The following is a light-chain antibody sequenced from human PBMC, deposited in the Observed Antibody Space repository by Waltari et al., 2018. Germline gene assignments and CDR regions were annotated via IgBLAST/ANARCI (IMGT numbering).Light chain of an antibody. CDR3: QQYYSTPRS. Sequence: DIVMTQSPASLAVSLGERATINCKSSQSVLYRSNNNNYLAWYQQKPGQPPKLLIYWASAREYGVPDRFSGSGSGTDFTHTISSLLAEDVAVYYCQQYYSTPRSFGGGTKVVIK. CDR1: QSVLYRSNNNNY. J-gene: IGKJ4*01. V-gene: IGKV4-1*01. CDR2: WAS.